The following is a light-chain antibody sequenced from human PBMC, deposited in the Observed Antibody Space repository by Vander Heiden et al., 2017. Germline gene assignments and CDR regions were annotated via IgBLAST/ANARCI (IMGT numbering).Light chain of an antibody. J-gene: IGKJ3*01. V-gene: IGKV3-15*01. CDR3: QQYSSWPLT. Sequence: EIVMTQSPATLSVSPGERATLSCRASQSVRSDLAWYQQKHGQAPRLLIYAASTRATGLPARFSGRGSGTEFTLTISSLQSEDFAVYFCQQYSSWPLTFGPGTKVDMK. CDR1: QSVRSD. CDR2: AAS.